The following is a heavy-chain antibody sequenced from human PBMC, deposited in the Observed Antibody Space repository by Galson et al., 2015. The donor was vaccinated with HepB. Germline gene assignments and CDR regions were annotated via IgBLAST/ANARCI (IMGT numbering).Heavy chain of an antibody. V-gene: IGHV1-46*01. CDR2: INPSGGST. D-gene: IGHD2-2*02. CDR1: GYTFTSYY. CDR3: ARDGIEVVPAAIPFDY. J-gene: IGHJ4*02. Sequence: SVKVSCKASGYTFTSYYMHWVRQAPGQGLEWMGIINPSGGSTSYAQKFQGRVTMTRDTSTSTVYMELSSLRSEDTAVYYCARDGIEVVPAAIPFDYWGQGTLVTVSS.